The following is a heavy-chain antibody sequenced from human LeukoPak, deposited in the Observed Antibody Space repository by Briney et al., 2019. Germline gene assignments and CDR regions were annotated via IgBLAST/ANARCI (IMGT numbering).Heavy chain of an antibody. CDR1: GFTFSSYA. J-gene: IGHJ6*02. D-gene: IGHD1-1*01. CDR3: AKDSYNPGGMDV. Sequence: QPGRSLRLSCAASGFTFSSYAMHWVRQAPGKGLEWVAVISYDGSNKYYADSVKGRFTISRDNSKNALYLQMNSLRAEDTAVYYCAKDSYNPGGMDVWGQGTTVTVSS. V-gene: IGHV3-30*18. CDR2: ISYDGSNK.